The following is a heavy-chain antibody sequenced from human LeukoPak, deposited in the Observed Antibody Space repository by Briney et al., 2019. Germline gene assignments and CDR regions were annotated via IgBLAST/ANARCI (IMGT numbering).Heavy chain of an antibody. CDR3: AKATYNWNYEDAFDI. D-gene: IGHD1-7*01. CDR1: GFTFDDYA. CDR2: ISWNSGSI. Sequence: GRSLRLSCAASGFTFDDYAMHWVRQAPGKGLEWVSGISWNSGSIGYADSVKGRFTISRDNAKNSLYLQMNSLRAEDMALYYCAKATYNWNYEDAFDIWGQGTMVTVSS. V-gene: IGHV3-9*03. J-gene: IGHJ3*02.